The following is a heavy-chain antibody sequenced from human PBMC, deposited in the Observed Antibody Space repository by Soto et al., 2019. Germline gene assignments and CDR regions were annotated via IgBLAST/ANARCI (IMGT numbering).Heavy chain of an antibody. Sequence: ASVKVSCKASGYTFTSYGISWVRQPPGQGLEWMGWISAYNGNTNYAQKLQGRVTMTTDTSTSTAYMELRSLRSDDTAVYYCARVTVLSSSWSPPAYGMDVWGQGTTVTVSS. V-gene: IGHV1-18*01. CDR1: GYTFTSYG. D-gene: IGHD6-13*01. CDR2: ISAYNGNT. J-gene: IGHJ6*02. CDR3: ARVTVLSSSWSPPAYGMDV.